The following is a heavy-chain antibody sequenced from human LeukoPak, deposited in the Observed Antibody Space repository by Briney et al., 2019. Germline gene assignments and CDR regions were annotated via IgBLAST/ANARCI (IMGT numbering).Heavy chain of an antibody. J-gene: IGHJ4*02. V-gene: IGHV3-7*01. CDR1: GFTFTNYW. CDR3: AKSSEYYDFWTYYLADY. Sequence: GGSLRLSCAASGFTFTNYWMSWVRQAPGKGLEWVAIIKQDGSERYYVDAVKGRFTISRDDAKNSLYLQMNSLRVEDTAIYYCAKSSEYYDFWTYYLADYWGQGTLVTVSS. CDR2: IKQDGSER. D-gene: IGHD3/OR15-3a*01.